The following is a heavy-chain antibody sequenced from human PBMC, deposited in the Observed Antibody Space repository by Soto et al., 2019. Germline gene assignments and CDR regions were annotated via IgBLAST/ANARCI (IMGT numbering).Heavy chain of an antibody. CDR2: IKQDGSEK. CDR1: GLTFSRYW. V-gene: IGHV3-7*01. Sequence: EVQLVESGGGLVQPGGSLRLSCEASGLTFSRYWMTWVRQAPGKGLEWVANIKQDGSEKYYADSVKGRFTISRDNTKKSLYLQMNSLRAEDAAVYHCAKDGYYTGFDVWVQGTTVTASS. J-gene: IGHJ6*02. CDR3: AKDGYYTGFDV.